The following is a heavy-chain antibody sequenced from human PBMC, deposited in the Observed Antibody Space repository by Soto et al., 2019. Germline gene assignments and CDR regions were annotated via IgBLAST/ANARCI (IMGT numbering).Heavy chain of an antibody. CDR3: AREPLFYFVSGSYYSCFDP. J-gene: IGHJ5*02. CDR2: TYYRSKWYN. D-gene: IGHD3-10*01. Sequence: SQTLSLTCAISGDSVSSNSVTWNWIRQSPSRGLEWLGRTYYRSKWYNDYAVSVKSRITINPDTSKNQFSLQLNSVTPEDKAVNFCAREPLFYFVSGSYYSCFDPWGRGTLVSVSS. V-gene: IGHV6-1*01. CDR1: GDSVSSNSVT.